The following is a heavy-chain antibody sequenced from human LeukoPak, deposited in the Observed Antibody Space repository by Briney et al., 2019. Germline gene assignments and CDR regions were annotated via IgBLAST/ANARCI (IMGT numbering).Heavy chain of an antibody. D-gene: IGHD6-19*01. V-gene: IGHV3-48*03. CDR3: ALLAVASDFDY. CDR1: GFPFSFYE. J-gene: IGHJ4*02. Sequence: RSGGSLRLSCAVSGFPFSFYEMNSVRQAPGKGLEWVSNIGSSGTTIYYADSVKGRLSISRDNAKSSLYLQMNSLRVEDTAVYYCALLAVASDFDYWGQGALVTVPS. CDR2: IGSSGTTI.